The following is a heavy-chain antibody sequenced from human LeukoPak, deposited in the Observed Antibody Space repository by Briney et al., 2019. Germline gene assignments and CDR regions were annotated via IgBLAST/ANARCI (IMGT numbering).Heavy chain of an antibody. CDR2: INPNSGGT. J-gene: IGHJ6*02. D-gene: IGHD6-13*01. CDR3: ARGKAVCGIAAAGMVSGYYYYGMDV. CDR1: GYTFTGYY. Sequence: ASVTVSCKVSGYTFTGYYMHWVRQAPGQGLEWMGWINPNSGGTNYPHNFKGWVTMTRDTSISTAYMELSVLRSDATAVYYCARGKAVCGIAAAGMVSGYYYYGMDVWGQGTTVTVSS. V-gene: IGHV1-2*04.